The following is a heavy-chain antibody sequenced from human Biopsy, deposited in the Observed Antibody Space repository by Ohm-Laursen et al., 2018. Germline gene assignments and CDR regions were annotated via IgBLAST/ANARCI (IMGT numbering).Heavy chain of an antibody. Sequence: TLSLNCTVSGVSINGGRYYWNWIRHHPGKGLEWIGNIFYSANTYYNPSLKSRVTISVDTSKNQFSLKLSSVTAADTAVYYCARLGSGDYFPTFFDFWGQGALVTVSS. V-gene: IGHV4-31*03. CDR1: GVSINGGRYY. CDR2: IFYSANT. CDR3: ARLGSGDYFPTFFDF. D-gene: IGHD5-12*01. J-gene: IGHJ4*02.